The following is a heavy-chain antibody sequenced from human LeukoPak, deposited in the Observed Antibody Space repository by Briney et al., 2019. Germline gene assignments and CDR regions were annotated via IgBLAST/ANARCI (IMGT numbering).Heavy chain of an antibody. Sequence: PSETLSLTCTVSGGSISSYYWSWIRQPPGKGLEWIGYIYYSGSTNYSPSLKSRVTISVDTSKNQFSLKLSSVTAADTAVYYCARLPYSSSWYADYWGQGTLVTVSS. CDR1: GGSISSYY. D-gene: IGHD6-13*01. CDR2: IYYSGST. CDR3: ARLPYSSSWYADY. V-gene: IGHV4-59*08. J-gene: IGHJ4*02.